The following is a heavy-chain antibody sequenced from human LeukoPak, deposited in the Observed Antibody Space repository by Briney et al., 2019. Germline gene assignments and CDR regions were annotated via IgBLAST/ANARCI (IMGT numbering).Heavy chain of an antibody. J-gene: IGHJ4*02. CDR3: ARGVSSGWYYFDF. CDR1: GFTVSSNF. D-gene: IGHD6-19*01. Sequence: GGSLRLSCAASGFTVSSNFMSWVRQAPGKGLEWVSVIYSGGTTYYADSVKGRFTISRDSSKNTLYLQMNTLRVEDTAVYHCARGVSSGWYYFDFWGQGTLVTVS. CDR2: IYSGGTT. V-gene: IGHV3-66*01.